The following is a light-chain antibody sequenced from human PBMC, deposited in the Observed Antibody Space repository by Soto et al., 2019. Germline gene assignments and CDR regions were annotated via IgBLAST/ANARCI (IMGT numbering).Light chain of an antibody. CDR3: QLTYAVPLT. CDR1: QPISNY. CDR2: GAS. Sequence: DVQMTQSPSSLSASVGDTVTIACRASQPISNYLNWYQQKPGEVPKVLIFGASSLRSGVPSRFSGSGYGTDFTLTINNLHPDDIATYYCQLTYAVPLTFGQGT. V-gene: IGKV1-39*01. J-gene: IGKJ1*01.